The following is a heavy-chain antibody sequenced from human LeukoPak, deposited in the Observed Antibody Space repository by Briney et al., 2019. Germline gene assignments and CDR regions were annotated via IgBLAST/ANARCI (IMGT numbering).Heavy chain of an antibody. D-gene: IGHD3-22*01. CDR1: RGTFSNYA. CDR3: ARDGGVSTYFDY. J-gene: IGHJ4*02. Sequence: ASVKVSCKASRGTFSNYAISWVRQAPGQGLEWMGGIIPIFGTANYAQKLQGRVTITADESTSTAYMELSSLRSEDTAVYYCARDGGVSTYFDYWGQGTLVTVSS. V-gene: IGHV1-69*13. CDR2: IIPIFGTA.